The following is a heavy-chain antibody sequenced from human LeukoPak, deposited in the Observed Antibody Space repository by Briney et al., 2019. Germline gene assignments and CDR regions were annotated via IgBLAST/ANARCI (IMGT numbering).Heavy chain of an antibody. V-gene: IGHV4-59*08. CDR1: GGSISPYY. Sequence: SETLSLTCSVSGGSISPYYWSWIRQPPGKGLEWIGYIHYSGRTNYSPSLKSRVTISVDTSKNQFSLKLTSVTAADTAGYYCARLVVTSGLDWFDPWGQGTLVTVSS. CDR3: ARLVVTSGLDWFDP. J-gene: IGHJ5*02. CDR2: IHYSGRT. D-gene: IGHD3-22*01.